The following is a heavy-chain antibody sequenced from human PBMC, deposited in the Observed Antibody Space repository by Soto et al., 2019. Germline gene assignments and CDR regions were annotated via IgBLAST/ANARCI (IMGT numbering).Heavy chain of an antibody. CDR2: IIPIFGTA. J-gene: IGHJ3*02. Sequence: QVQLVQSGAEVKKPGSSVKVSCKASGGTFSSYAISWVRQAPGQGLEWMGGIIPIFGTANYAQKFQGRVTITADESTSTAYMELSSLRSEDTAVYYCARGGLAYCGGDYYLSDAFDIWGQGTMVTVSS. D-gene: IGHD2-21*02. CDR1: GGTFSSYA. CDR3: ARGGLAYCGGDYYLSDAFDI. V-gene: IGHV1-69*01.